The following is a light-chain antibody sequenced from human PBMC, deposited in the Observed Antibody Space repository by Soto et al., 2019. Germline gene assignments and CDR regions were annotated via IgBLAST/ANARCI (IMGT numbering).Light chain of an antibody. CDR1: SSDVGGYNY. CDR2: DVT. Sequence: QSVLTQPASVSGSPGQSITISCTGNSSDVGGYNYVSWYQHHPGKAPKLIIYDVTNRPSGVSNPFSGSKSGNTASLTISGLQPGDEADYYCSSYTTSNTRQIVFGTGTKVTVL. CDR3: SSYTTSNTRQIV. V-gene: IGLV2-14*03. J-gene: IGLJ1*01.